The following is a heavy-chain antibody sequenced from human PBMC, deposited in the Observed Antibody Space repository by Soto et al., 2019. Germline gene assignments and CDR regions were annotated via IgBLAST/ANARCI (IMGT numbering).Heavy chain of an antibody. CDR3: ARDQILWFGEFSYYYGMDV. J-gene: IGHJ6*02. CDR2: INPNSGGT. CDR1: GYTFTGYY. V-gene: IGHV1-2*04. Sequence: ASVKVSCTASGYTFTGYYMHWVRQAPGQGLEWMGWINPNSGGTNYAQKFQGWVTMTRDTSISTAYMELSRLRSDDTAVYYCARDQILWFGEFSYYYGMDVWGQGTTVTVSS. D-gene: IGHD3-10*01.